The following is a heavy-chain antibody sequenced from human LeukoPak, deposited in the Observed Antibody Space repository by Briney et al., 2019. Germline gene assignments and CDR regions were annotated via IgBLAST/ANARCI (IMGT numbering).Heavy chain of an antibody. CDR3: ARVYARIDY. J-gene: IGHJ4*02. Sequence: PSETLSLTCAVYGGSFSGYYWSWIRQPPGKGLEWIGEINHSGSTNYNPSLKSRVTISVDTSKNQFSLKLSSVTAADTAVYYCARVYARIDYWGQGTLVTVSS. CDR1: GGSFSGYY. D-gene: IGHD2-2*01. V-gene: IGHV4-34*01. CDR2: INHSGST.